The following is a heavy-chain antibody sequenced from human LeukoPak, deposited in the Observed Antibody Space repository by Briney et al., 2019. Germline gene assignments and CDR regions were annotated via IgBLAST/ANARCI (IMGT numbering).Heavy chain of an antibody. V-gene: IGHV3-21*01. CDR1: GFTFSSYS. J-gene: IGHJ4*02. D-gene: IGHD3-10*01. CDR2: ISSSSSYI. Sequence: KAGGSLRLSCAASGFTFSSYSMNWVRQAPGKGLEWVSSISSSSSYIYYADSVKGRFTISRDNVKNSLYLQMNSLRAEDTAVYYCASHTGRYYYGSGSYYFDYWGQGTLVTVSS. CDR3: ASHTGRYYYGSGSYYFDY.